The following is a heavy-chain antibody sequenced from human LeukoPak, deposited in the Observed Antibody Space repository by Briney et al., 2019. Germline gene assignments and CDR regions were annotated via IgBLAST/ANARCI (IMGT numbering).Heavy chain of an antibody. CDR3: AREREYYDILWVRNFDY. V-gene: IGHV1-2*02. Sequence: GASVKVSCKASGYTFTGYYMHWVRQAPGQGLEWMGWINPNSGGTNYAQKFQGRVTMTRDTSISTAYMELSRLRSDDTAVYYCAREREYYDILWVRNFDYWGQGTLVTVSS. J-gene: IGHJ4*02. D-gene: IGHD3-9*01. CDR1: GYTFTGYY. CDR2: INPNSGGT.